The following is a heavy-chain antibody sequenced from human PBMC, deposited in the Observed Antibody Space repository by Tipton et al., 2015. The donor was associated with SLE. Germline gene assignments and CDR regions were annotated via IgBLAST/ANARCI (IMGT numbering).Heavy chain of an antibody. J-gene: IGHJ6*02. Sequence: SLRLSCAASGFTFSSYAMHWVRQAPGKGLEWVAVISYDGSNKYYADSVKGRFTISRDNSKNTLYLQMNSLRAEDTAVYYCVKDRLVGGRTWFYGMDVWGQGTSVTVSS. CDR2: ISYDGSNK. CDR1: GFTFSSYA. V-gene: IGHV3-30*04. D-gene: IGHD1-26*01. CDR3: VKDRLVGGRTWFYGMDV.